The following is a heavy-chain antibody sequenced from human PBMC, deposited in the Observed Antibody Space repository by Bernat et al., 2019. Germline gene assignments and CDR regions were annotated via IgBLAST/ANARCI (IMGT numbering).Heavy chain of an antibody. V-gene: IGHV1-69*02. J-gene: IGHJ4*02. Sequence: QVQLVQSGAEVKKPGASVKVSCKASGGTFGSYTINWVRQAPGRGLEWMGRVIPLINKPNYGQNFQDRVTITSDKSTTTAYMELRSLTPEDMAVYYCASGDRGNLADWGQGTLVTVSS. D-gene: IGHD2-21*02. CDR2: VIPLINKP. CDR1: GGTFGSYT. CDR3: ASGDRGNLAD.